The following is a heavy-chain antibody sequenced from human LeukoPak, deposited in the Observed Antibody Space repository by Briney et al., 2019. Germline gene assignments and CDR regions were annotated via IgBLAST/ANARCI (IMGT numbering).Heavy chain of an antibody. J-gene: IGHJ4*02. CDR3: ARVRNVNSVAGTVDY. Sequence: GGSLRLSCAASGFTFSSYEMNWVRQAPGKGLEWVSYISSSGSTIYYADPVKGRFTISRDNSKNTLYLQMNSLRAEDTAVYYCARVRNVNSVAGTVDYWGQGTLVTVSS. V-gene: IGHV3-48*03. CDR2: ISSSGSTI. CDR1: GFTFSSYE. D-gene: IGHD6-19*01.